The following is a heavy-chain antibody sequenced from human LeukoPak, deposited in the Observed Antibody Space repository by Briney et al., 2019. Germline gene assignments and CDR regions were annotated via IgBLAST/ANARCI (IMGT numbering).Heavy chain of an antibody. D-gene: IGHD6-13*01. CDR2: INSDGSST. CDR1: GFTFSSYW. V-gene: IGHV3-74*01. Sequence: GGSLRLSCAASGFTFSSYWMHWVRQAPGKGLVWVSRINSDGSSTTYADSVKGRFTISRDNAKNTLSLQMNSLRADDTAVYYCAKDWYSSTWYLIGVFDIWGQGTLVTVSS. CDR3: AKDWYSSTWYLIGVFDI. J-gene: IGHJ3*02.